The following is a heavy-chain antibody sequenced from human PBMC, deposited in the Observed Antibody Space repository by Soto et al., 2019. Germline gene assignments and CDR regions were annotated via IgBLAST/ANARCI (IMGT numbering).Heavy chain of an antibody. J-gene: IGHJ3*02. CDR2: IKQDGSEK. CDR1: GFTFSSYW. Sequence: GESLKISCAASGFTFSSYWMSWVRQAPGKGLEWVANIKQDGSEKYYVDSVKGRFTISRDNAKNSLYLQMNSLRAEDTAVYYCARGPGNSDAFDIWGQGTMVTVSS. CDR3: ARGPGNSDAFDI. D-gene: IGHD1-7*01. V-gene: IGHV3-7*03.